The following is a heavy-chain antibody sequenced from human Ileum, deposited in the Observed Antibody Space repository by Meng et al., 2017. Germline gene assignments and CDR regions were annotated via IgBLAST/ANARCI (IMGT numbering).Heavy chain of an antibody. D-gene: IGHD5-18*01. V-gene: IGHV3-23*01. J-gene: IGHJ6*02. Sequence: GESLKIPCAASGFTFSSYARSWVRQAPGKGLELVSVISSSGGSTYNADSVKGRFTISRDNSKNTLYLQMNSLRAEDTAVYYCAKVQPPPCMDVWGQGTTVTVSS. CDR2: ISSSGGST. CDR1: GFTFSSYA. CDR3: AKVQPPPCMDV.